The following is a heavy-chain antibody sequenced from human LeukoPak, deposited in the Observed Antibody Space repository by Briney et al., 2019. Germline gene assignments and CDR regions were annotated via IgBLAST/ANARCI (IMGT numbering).Heavy chain of an antibody. V-gene: IGHV3-48*03. Sequence: PGGSLRLSCTASGFTFSSYEMNWVRQAPGKGLEWVSDISSSGSPIYYADSVKGRFTVSRDNAKNSLYPQMSSLRAEDTAVYYSARTMAFWGQGTLVAVSS. CDR1: GFTFSSYE. CDR3: ARTMAF. D-gene: IGHD5-24*01. CDR2: ISSSGSPI. J-gene: IGHJ4*02.